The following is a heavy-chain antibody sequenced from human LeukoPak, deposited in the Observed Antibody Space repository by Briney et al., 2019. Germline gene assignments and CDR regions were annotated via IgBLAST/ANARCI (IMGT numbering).Heavy chain of an antibody. Sequence: SETLSLTCTVSGGSISSYYWSWIRQPPGKGLEWIGYIYYSGSTNYNPSLKSRVTISVDMSKNQFSLKLSSVTAADTAVYYCVRQRPSSSWFFDYWGQGTLVTVSS. J-gene: IGHJ4*02. V-gene: IGHV4-59*08. D-gene: IGHD6-13*01. CDR1: GGSISSYY. CDR3: VRQRPSSSWFFDY. CDR2: IYYSGST.